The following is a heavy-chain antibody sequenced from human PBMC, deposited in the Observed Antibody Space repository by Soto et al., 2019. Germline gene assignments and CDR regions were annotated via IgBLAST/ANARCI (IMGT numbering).Heavy chain of an antibody. CDR3: ARSWVTGKGGIDV. V-gene: IGHV1-18*01. J-gene: IGHJ6*02. Sequence: GASVKVSCKASGYTFTSYGLSWVRQAPGQGLEWMGWINGYTGNTNYAQKFQGRVTMTTDTSTNTAYLDLWTLISDDTAVYYCARSWVTGKGGIDVWGQGTTVTLSS. CDR1: GYTFTSYG. D-gene: IGHD3-16*01. CDR2: INGYTGNT.